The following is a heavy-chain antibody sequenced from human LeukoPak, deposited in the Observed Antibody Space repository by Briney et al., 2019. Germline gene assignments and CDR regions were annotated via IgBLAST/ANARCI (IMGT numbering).Heavy chain of an antibody. CDR2: INPNSGST. CDR1: GYTFTGYY. J-gene: IGHJ4*02. V-gene: IGHV1-2*02. Sequence: ASVRVSCKASGYTFTGYYMHWVRQAPGQGLEWMGWINPNSGSTNYAQKFQGRVTMTGDTSISTAYMELSRLISDDTAVYYCARDRVYSSGWYGGGFDYWGQGTLVTVSS. CDR3: ARDRVYSSGWYGGGFDY. D-gene: IGHD6-19*01.